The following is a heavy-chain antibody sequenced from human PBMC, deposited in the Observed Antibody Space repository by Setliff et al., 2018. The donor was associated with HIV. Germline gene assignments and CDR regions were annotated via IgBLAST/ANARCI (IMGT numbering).Heavy chain of an antibody. Sequence: ASVKVSCKASGYSFTSHSMHWVRQAPGQRLEWMGWINTGNGNTKYSQKFQDRVTITRDTSANTGYLEVTGLRFEDTAVYYCARDSGYYDSSGYYSYSHYFDYWGQGTLVTVSS. D-gene: IGHD3-22*01. V-gene: IGHV1-3*04. CDR1: GYSFTSHS. CDR3: ARDSGYYDSSGYYSYSHYFDY. J-gene: IGHJ4*02. CDR2: INTGNGNT.